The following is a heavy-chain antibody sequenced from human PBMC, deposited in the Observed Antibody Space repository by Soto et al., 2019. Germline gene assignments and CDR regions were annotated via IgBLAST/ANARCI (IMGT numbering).Heavy chain of an antibody. CDR3: AKVSSSGWYPGGMDV. CDR1: GFTFSSYW. J-gene: IGHJ6*02. Sequence: PGGSLRLSCAASGFTFSSYWMHWVRQAPGKGLEWVSRIISDGSNTRYADSVKGRFTISRDNAKNTLYLQMNSLRAEDTAVYYCAKVSSSGWYPGGMDVWGQGTTVTVSS. CDR2: IISDGSNT. D-gene: IGHD6-19*01. V-gene: IGHV3-74*01.